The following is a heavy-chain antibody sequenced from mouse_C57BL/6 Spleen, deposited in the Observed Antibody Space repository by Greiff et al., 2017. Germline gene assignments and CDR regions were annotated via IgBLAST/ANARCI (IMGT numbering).Heavy chain of an antibody. CDR2: IHPNSGST. Sequence: QVQLQQPGAELVKPGASVKLSCKASGYTFTSYWMHWVKQRPGQGLEWIGMIHPNSGSTNYNEKFKSKATLTVDKSSSTAYMQLSSLTSEDSAVYYCARGTGVGYCAMDYWGQGTSVTVSS. J-gene: IGHJ4*01. CDR3: ARGTGVGYCAMDY. CDR1: GYTFTSYW. D-gene: IGHD4-1*01. V-gene: IGHV1-64*01.